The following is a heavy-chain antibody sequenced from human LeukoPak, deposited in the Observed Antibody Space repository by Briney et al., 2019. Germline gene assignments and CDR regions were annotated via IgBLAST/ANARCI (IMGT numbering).Heavy chain of an antibody. D-gene: IGHD3-16*01. Sequence: SGGSLRLSCVASGFAFDEYTFNWVRQAPGKGLEWVSLMSWNGHSTYYADSVKGRFTISRDNAKNSLYLQMNSLGAEDTAVYYCARGHYDDYEWGRGTLVTVSS. CDR1: GFAFDEYT. CDR2: MSWNGHST. V-gene: IGHV3-43*01. J-gene: IGHJ4*02. CDR3: ARGHYDDYE.